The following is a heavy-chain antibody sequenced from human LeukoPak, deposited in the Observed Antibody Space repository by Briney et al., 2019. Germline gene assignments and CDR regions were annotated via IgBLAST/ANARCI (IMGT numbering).Heavy chain of an antibody. J-gene: IGHJ4*02. Sequence: GGSLRLSCAASGFTFSSYWMHWVRQAPGKGLVWVSRINRDGSSTSYADSVKGRFTISRDNAKNKLYLQMNSLRAEDTAVYYCARVLDGVGATRSFDYWGQGTLVTVSS. V-gene: IGHV3-74*01. CDR1: GFTFSSYW. CDR2: INRDGSST. CDR3: ARVLDGVGATRSFDY. D-gene: IGHD1-26*01.